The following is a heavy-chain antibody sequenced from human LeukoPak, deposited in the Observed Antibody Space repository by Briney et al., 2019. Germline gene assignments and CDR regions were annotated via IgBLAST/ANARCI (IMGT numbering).Heavy chain of an antibody. J-gene: IGHJ4*02. Sequence: SGPTLVNPTQTLTLTCSFSGFSLSTSAMCVSWIRQPPGKPLECLARTDWDDDKYYSTSLKTRLTISKGTSKIQVVLTMTNMDPVDTATYYCARIYRYCSTTSCYVPDYWGQGTLVTVSS. CDR3: ARIYRYCSTTSCYVPDY. V-gene: IGHV2-70*11. CDR1: GFSLSTSAMC. CDR2: TDWDDDK. D-gene: IGHD2-2*01.